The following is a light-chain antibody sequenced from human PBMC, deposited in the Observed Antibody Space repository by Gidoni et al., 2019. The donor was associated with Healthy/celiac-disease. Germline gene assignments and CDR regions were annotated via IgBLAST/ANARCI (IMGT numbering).Light chain of an antibody. CDR2: AAS. J-gene: IGKJ2*01. CDR3: QQSYSTPRT. CDR1: QSISSY. Sequence: DIQLIQSPSSLSASVGDRVTITCRASQSISSYLNWYQQKPGKAPKLLIYAASSLQSGVPSRFSGSGSGTDFTLTISSLQPEDFATYYCQQSYSTPRTFGQXTKLEIK. V-gene: IGKV1-39*01.